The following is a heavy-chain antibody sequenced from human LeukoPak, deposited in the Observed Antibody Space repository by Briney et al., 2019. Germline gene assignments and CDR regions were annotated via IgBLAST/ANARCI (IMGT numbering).Heavy chain of an antibody. CDR1: RFTVSNHY. Sequence: GGSLRLFCVASRFTVSNHYMSWVRQAPGKGLEWVATIKPDGSETFYVDSVKGRFTISRDNAKNSLYLQMSSLRAEDTAVYHCARNLVHLWNVFDFWGLGTMVTVSS. D-gene: IGHD5-18*01. CDR3: ARNLVHLWNVFDF. CDR2: IKPDGSET. J-gene: IGHJ3*01. V-gene: IGHV3-7*01.